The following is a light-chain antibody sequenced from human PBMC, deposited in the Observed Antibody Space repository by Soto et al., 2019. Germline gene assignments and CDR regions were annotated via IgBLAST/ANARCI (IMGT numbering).Light chain of an antibody. J-gene: IGLJ3*02. CDR1: RDDVGGYNY. CDR2: EVY. CDR3: QAYDYSLTASV. Sequence: SALTQPPSASGSPGQSVTISCTGTRDDVGGYNYVSWFQHHPGKAPKLLIYEVYKRPSGVPARFSGSKSGNTASLTVSGLQAEDEADYYCQAYDYSLTASVFGGGTKLTVL. V-gene: IGLV2-8*01.